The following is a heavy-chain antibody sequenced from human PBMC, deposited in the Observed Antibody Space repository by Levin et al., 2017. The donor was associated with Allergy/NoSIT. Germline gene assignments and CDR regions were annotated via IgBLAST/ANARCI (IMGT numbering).Heavy chain of an antibody. V-gene: IGHV3-7*01. Sequence: LSLTCAASGFTFSGSWMSWVRQAPGKGLEWVASIKQDGNEESYVDSVKGRFTISRDNAKNSLYLQMNSLRADDTAVYYCARGRRYCSSTTCPLPYYFDYWGQGTLVTVSS. CDR2: IKQDGNEE. D-gene: IGHD2-2*01. CDR3: ARGRRYCSSTTCPLPYYFDY. CDR1: GFTFSGSW. J-gene: IGHJ4*02.